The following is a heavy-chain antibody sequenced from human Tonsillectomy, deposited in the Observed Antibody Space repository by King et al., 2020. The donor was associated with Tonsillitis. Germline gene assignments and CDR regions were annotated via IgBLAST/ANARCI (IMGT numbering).Heavy chain of an antibody. CDR2: ISWNSGRI. Sequence: QLVESGGGLVQPGRSLRLSCAASGFIFDDYAMHWVRQAPGKGLEWVSGISWNSGRIGYADSVRGRFTISRDNAKNSLYLQMNSLRAEDTALYYCAKDGSSGYEYSQGYYYYHGMDVWGQGTTVTVSS. J-gene: IGHJ6*02. CDR3: AKDGSSGYEYSQGYYYYHGMDV. V-gene: IGHV3-9*01. CDR1: GFIFDDYA. D-gene: IGHD3-22*01.